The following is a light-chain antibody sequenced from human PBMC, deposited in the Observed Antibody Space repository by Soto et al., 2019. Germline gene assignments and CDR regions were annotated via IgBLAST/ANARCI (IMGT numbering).Light chain of an antibody. CDR2: DVI. V-gene: IGLV2-11*01. CDR3: CAYVATDTLV. J-gene: IGLJ2*01. CDR1: SSDVGGYNY. Sequence: QSALTQPRSVSGSPGQSVTISCTGTSSDVGGYNYVSWYQHHPGKAPKLMIYDVIKRPSGVPGRFSGSKSGNTASLTISGLQDDDEDDYYCCAYVATDTLVFGGGTKLTVL.